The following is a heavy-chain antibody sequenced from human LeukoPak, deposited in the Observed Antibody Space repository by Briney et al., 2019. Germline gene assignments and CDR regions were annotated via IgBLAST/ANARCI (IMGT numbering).Heavy chain of an antibody. CDR3: ARIHCSGGSCYVPDP. CDR1: GGSISSYY. D-gene: IGHD2-15*01. CDR2: IYYSGST. V-gene: IGHV4-59*12. Sequence: KTSETLSLTCTVSGGSISSYYWSWIRQPPGKGLEWIGYIYYSGSTYYNPSLKSRVTISVDTSENQFSLKLSSVTAADTAVYYCARIHCSGGSCYVPDPWGQGTLVTVSS. J-gene: IGHJ5*02.